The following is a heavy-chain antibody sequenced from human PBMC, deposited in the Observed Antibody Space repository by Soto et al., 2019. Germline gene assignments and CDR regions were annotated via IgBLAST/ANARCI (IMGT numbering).Heavy chain of an antibody. CDR3: VRKHLQNCGGDCYFDY. CDR2: ISSNGGST. J-gene: IGHJ4*02. V-gene: IGHV3-64D*09. D-gene: IGHD2-21*02. Sequence: GESLKISCSASGFTFSSYAMHWVRQAPGKGLEYVSAISSNGGSTYYADSVKGRFTISRDNSKNTLYLQMSSLRAEDTAVYYCVRKHLQNCGGDCYFDYWGQGTLVTVSS. CDR1: GFTFSSYA.